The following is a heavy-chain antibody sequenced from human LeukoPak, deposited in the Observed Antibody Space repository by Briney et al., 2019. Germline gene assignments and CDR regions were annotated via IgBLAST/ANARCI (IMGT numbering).Heavy chain of an antibody. V-gene: IGHV1-46*01. D-gene: IGHD3-22*01. Sequence: ASVKVSCKASGCTFTSYYMHWVRQAPGQGLEWMGIINPSGGSTSYAQKFQGRVTMTRDTSTSTVYMELSSLRSEDTAVYYCARDRSHYYDSSGPTTYWGQGTLVTVSS. CDR2: INPSGGST. CDR1: GCTFTSYY. J-gene: IGHJ4*02. CDR3: ARDRSHYYDSSGPTTY.